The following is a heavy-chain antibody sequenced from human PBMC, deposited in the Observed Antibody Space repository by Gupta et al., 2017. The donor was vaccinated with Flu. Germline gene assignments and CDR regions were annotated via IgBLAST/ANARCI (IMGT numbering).Heavy chain of an antibody. V-gene: IGHV1-69*06. CDR2: IIPIFGTA. Sequence: VPPVPAGAGGEKPWSPVKVLCQASWGTFSSYAISWVRQAPGQGLEWMGGIIPIFGTANYAQKFQGRVTITADKSTSTAYMELSSLRSEDTAVYYCARASSRHWFDPWGQGTLVTVSS. CDR1: WGTFSSYA. J-gene: IGHJ5*02. D-gene: IGHD2-2*01. CDR3: ARASSRHWFDP.